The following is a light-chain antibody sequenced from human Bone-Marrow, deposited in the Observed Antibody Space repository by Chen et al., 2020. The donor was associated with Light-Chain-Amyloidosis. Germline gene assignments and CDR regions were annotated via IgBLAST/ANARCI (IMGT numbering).Light chain of an antibody. V-gene: IGLV2-14*01. CDR2: EVT. Sequence: QSALTQPASVSGSPGQSITISCTGTSSDVGGDNHVSWYQQHPDKAPKLMIYEVTNRPSWIPERFAGYKSDNTASLTISGLQTEDEAEYFCSSYTITNTLVFGSGTRVTVL. J-gene: IGLJ1*01. CDR1: SSDVGGDNH. CDR3: SSYTITNTLV.